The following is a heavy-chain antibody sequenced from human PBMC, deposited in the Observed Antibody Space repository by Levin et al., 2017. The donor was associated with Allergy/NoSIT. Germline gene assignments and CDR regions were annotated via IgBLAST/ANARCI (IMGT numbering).Heavy chain of an antibody. V-gene: IGHV4-38-2*02. CDR1: GYSISSGYY. CDR2: IYHSGST. D-gene: IGHD3-10*01. J-gene: IGHJ4*02. Sequence: ASETLSLTCAVSGYSISSGYYWGWIRQPPGKGLEWIGSIYHSGSTYYNPSLKSRVTISVDTSKNQFSLKLSSVTAADTAVYYCAREVTMVRGVIASWGQGTLVTVSS. CDR3: AREVTMVRGVIAS.